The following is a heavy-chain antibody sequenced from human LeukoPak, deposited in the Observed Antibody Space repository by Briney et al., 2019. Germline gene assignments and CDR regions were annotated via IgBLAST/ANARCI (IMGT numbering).Heavy chain of an antibody. Sequence: GASVKVSCKTSGYPFTTYEINWVRQAAGQGLEWMGWVHPNSGNTAYAQKFQGRVTMTRDTSISTAYMELSSLRPDDTAVYFCARGPRNDPWGQGTLVTVSS. CDR1: GYPFTTYE. J-gene: IGHJ5*02. V-gene: IGHV1-8*01. CDR2: VHPNSGNT. CDR3: ARGPRNDP. D-gene: IGHD1-14*01.